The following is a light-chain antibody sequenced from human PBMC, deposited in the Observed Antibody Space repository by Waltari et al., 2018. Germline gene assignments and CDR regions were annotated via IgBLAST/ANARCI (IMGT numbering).Light chain of an antibody. CDR3: QSYDSSLSTYV. J-gene: IGLJ1*01. V-gene: IGLV1-40*01. CDR1: NSNIGAGYD. Sequence: QSVLTQPPSVSGAPGQRVTISCSGSNSNIGAGYDVHWYQQLPGTAPKLLIYGNPNRPSGVPDRFSGSKSGTSASLAISGLRAEDEADFYCQSYDSSLSTYVFGTGTKLTVL. CDR2: GNP.